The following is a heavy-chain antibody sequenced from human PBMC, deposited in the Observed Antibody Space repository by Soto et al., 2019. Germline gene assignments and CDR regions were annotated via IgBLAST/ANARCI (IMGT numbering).Heavy chain of an antibody. V-gene: IGHV1-2*04. D-gene: IGHD2-15*01. J-gene: IGHJ5*02. CDR2: INPNSGGT. CDR3: ARGRFVGVVAATGDWFDP. Sequence: GASVKVSCKASGYTFTGYCIHWVRQAPGQGLEWMGWINPNSGGTNYAQKFQGWVTMTRDTSISTAYMELSRLRSDDTAVYYCARGRFVGVVAATGDWFDPWGQGTLVTVSS. CDR1: GYTFTGYC.